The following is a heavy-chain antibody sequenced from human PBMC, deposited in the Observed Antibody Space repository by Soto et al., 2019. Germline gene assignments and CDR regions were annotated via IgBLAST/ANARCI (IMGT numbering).Heavy chain of an antibody. V-gene: IGHV1-46*01. CDR3: ARDLAAGDY. J-gene: IGHJ4*02. CDR2: FNPTSGST. D-gene: IGHD6-13*01. Sequence: QVQLVQSGAEVKKPGASVKLSCKASGYTFINYYIHWVRQAPGQGLEWMGIFNPTSGSTNYAQKSQGSVTLTMDTSTRTVYMELSRLRFDDTAVYYCARDLAAGDYWGQGTLVTVSS. CDR1: GYTFINYY.